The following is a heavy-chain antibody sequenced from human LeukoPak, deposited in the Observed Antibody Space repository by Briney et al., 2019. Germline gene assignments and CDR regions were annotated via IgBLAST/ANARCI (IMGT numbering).Heavy chain of an antibody. J-gene: IGHJ3*02. D-gene: IGHD6-19*01. Sequence: SENLSLTCTVSGGSISSYYWSWIRQPPGQGLEWIGYIYYSGSTNYNPSLKSRVTISVDTSKNQFSLKLSSVTAADTAVYYCAIDHSSGWRKDAFDIWGQGTMVTVSS. CDR2: IYYSGST. CDR1: GGSISSYY. CDR3: AIDHSSGWRKDAFDI. V-gene: IGHV4-59*01.